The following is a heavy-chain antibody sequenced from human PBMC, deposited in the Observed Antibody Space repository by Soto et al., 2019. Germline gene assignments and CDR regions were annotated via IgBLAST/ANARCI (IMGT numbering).Heavy chain of an antibody. J-gene: IGHJ4*02. D-gene: IGHD3-10*01. CDR2: ISYDGGLQ. CDR3: VSDRGYGHASVPYS. V-gene: IGHV3-30*03. Sequence: QAQLVESGGGVFQHGRSLRLSCAASGFTFSSYGMHWVRHAPGTGLEWVAVISYDGGLQHYADSVKGRFTISRDNSKNMVLLQMNSLRAEDTAVYYCVSDRGYGHASVPYSWGQGTLVSVSS. CDR1: GFTFSSYG.